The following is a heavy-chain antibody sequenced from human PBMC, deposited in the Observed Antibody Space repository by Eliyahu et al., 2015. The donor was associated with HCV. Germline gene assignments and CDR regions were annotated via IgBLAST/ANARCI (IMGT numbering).Heavy chain of an antibody. V-gene: IGHV1-46*01. CDR1: GYTFTXYX. D-gene: IGHD2-15*01. CDR3: ARDRGFCSGGSCYSYFDY. CDR2: SNXSGGST. J-gene: IGHJ4*02. Sequence: QVQLVQSGAEVKKPGASVKVSXKASGYTFTXYXIXWXRXAPGQGLEWMGLSNXSGGSTSYAQRFQGRVTMTRDTSTSTVYMELSSLRSEDTAVYYCARDRGFCSGGSCYSYFDYWGQGALVTVSS.